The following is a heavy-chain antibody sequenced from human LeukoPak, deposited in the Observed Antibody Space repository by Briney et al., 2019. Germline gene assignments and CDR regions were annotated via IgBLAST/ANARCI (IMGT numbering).Heavy chain of an antibody. CDR2: INHSGDT. Sequence: PSETLSLTCAVYGGCFSGYYWSWIRQPPGKGLEWIWEINHSGDTNYNPSLKSRVTISVDTSKNQFSLKLSSVTAADTAVYYCASGAITDYDILTGYYTYYYYYGMDIWGKGTTVTVSS. CDR1: GGCFSGYY. V-gene: IGHV4-34*01. D-gene: IGHD3-9*01. J-gene: IGHJ6*04. CDR3: ASGAITDYDILTGYYTYYYYYGMDI.